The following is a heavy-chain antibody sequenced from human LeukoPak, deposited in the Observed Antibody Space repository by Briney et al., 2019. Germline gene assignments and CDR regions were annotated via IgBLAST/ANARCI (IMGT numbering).Heavy chain of an antibody. CDR3: ARDLGHTGYDLYDY. J-gene: IGHJ4*02. D-gene: IGHD5-12*01. CDR2: MKQDGSEK. Sequence: PGGSLRLSCAVSGINFRGYWMAWVRQAPGKGLEWVANMKQDGSEKYYVDSVKGRFTISRDNAKNSLYLEMNSLRVEDTAVYYCARDLGHTGYDLYDYWGQGNLVTVSS. V-gene: IGHV3-7*01. CDR1: GINFRGYW.